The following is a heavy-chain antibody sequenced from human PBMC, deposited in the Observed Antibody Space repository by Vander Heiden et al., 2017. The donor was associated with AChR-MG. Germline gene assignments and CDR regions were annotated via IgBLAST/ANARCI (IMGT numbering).Heavy chain of an antibody. J-gene: IGHJ4*02. D-gene: IGHD2-15*01. V-gene: IGHV5-51*01. CDR3: AKSRGGNDYREENFDY. CDR2: IYPGDTDI. Sequence: EVQLVQSGAEVKKPGESLKISCEGSGYSFTTHWIAWVRQMPGKGLELMGIIYPGDTDIRYSPSCQGQVTISADKSISTAYLQWSSLKEAETAVYYCAKSRGGNDYREENFDYWVQGTLVPVS. CDR1: GYSFTTHW.